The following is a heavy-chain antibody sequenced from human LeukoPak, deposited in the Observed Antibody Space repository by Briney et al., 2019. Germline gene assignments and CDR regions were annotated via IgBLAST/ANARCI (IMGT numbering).Heavy chain of an antibody. CDR3: ARVPDWTYVPDY. V-gene: IGHV4-61*02. D-gene: IGHD3-16*01. CDR1: GGSISIDRFY. CDR2: KKSSNT. Sequence: SETLSLTCTVSGGSISIDRFYWTWVRQPAGKGLKGIGRKKSSNTNNNPSLKSRVSISLDTSTNQFSLKLSSLTAADTAVYYCARVPDWTYVPDYWGQGTLVTVSS. J-gene: IGHJ4*02.